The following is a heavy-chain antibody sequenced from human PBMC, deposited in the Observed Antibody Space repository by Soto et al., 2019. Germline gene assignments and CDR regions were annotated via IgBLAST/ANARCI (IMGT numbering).Heavy chain of an antibody. D-gene: IGHD4-17*01. Sequence: SQTLSLTCAISGDSVSSNSAAWNWIRQSPSRGLEWLGRTYYRSKWYNDYAVSVKSRITINPDTSKNQFSLQLNSVTPEDTAVHYCARDYGDYGYYYYGMDVWGQGTTVTVSS. CDR3: ARDYGDYGYYYYGMDV. V-gene: IGHV6-1*01. CDR1: GDSVSSNSAA. J-gene: IGHJ6*02. CDR2: TYYRSKWYN.